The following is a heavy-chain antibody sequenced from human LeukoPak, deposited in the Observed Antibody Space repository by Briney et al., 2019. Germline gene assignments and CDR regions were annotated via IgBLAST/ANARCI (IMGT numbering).Heavy chain of an antibody. Sequence: GGSLRLSCAASGFTFSSYAIHWVRQAPGKGLEWVAVISYDGNNKYYADSVKGRFTISRDNAKNSVFLQMNSLRAEDTAVYYCAAVIDYWGQGTLVTVSS. CDR2: ISYDGNNK. J-gene: IGHJ4*02. CDR3: AAVIDY. CDR1: GFTFSSYA. V-gene: IGHV3-30*04.